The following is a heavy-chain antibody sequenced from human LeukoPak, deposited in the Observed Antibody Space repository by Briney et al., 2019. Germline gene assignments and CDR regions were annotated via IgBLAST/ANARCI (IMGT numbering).Heavy chain of an antibody. CDR1: GGSFSGYY. V-gene: IGHV4-34*01. CDR3: ARHRGLYCSGGSCYSRWFDP. J-gene: IGHJ5*02. Sequence: SETLSLTCAVYGGSFSGYYWSWIHQPPGKGLEWIGEINHSGSTNYNPSLKSRVTISVDTSKNQFSLKLSSVTAADTAVYYCARHRGLYCSGGSCYSRWFDPWGQGTLVTVSS. CDR2: INHSGST. D-gene: IGHD2-15*01.